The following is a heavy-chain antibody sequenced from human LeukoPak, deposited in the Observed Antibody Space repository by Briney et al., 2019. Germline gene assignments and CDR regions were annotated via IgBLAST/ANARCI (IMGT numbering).Heavy chain of an antibody. CDR3: ARGGDVLLWFGELSPWFDP. CDR2: INHSGST. D-gene: IGHD3-10*01. J-gene: IGHJ5*02. CDR1: GGSFSGYY. V-gene: IGHV4-34*01. Sequence: SETLSLTCAVYGGSFSGYYWSWIRQPPGKGLEWIGEINHSGSTNYNPSLKSRVTISVDTSKNQFSLKLSSVTAADTAVYYCARGGDVLLWFGELSPWFDPWGQGTLVTVSS.